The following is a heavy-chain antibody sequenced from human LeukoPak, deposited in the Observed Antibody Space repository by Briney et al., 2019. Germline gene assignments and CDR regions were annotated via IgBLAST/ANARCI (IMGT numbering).Heavy chain of an antibody. CDR1: GCTFSSYG. D-gene: IGHD1-26*01. J-gene: IGHJ6*03. CDR2: IRYEGSKK. V-gene: IGHV3-30*02. CDR3: AKLSGSYYYYYMDV. Sequence: PGGSLRLSCAASGCTFSSYGMHWVRQAPGKGVEGVAFIRYEGSKKYYADSVKGRFTISRDNSKNTLYLQMNSLRAEDTAVYYCAKLSGSYYYYYMDVWGKGTTVTVSS.